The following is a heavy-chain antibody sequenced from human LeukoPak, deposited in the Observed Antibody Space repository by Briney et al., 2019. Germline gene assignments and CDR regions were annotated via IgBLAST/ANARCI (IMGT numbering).Heavy chain of an antibody. J-gene: IGHJ4*02. Sequence: GGSLRLSCAASGFTFSDYYLNWIREAPGKGLEWVSYIISSGDFTNYADSVNGRFSISRDNAKNSQYLQMNSLRAEDTAVYYCARDLRPSYSSSWSVDFDSWGQGTLVTVSS. V-gene: IGHV3-11*05. CDR1: GFTFSDYY. CDR2: IISSGDFT. CDR3: ARDLRPSYSSSWSVDFDS. D-gene: IGHD6-13*01.